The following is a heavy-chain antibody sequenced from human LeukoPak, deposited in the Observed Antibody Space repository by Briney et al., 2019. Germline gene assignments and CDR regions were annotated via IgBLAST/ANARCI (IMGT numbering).Heavy chain of an antibody. D-gene: IGHD3-22*01. CDR2: ISGTGGIT. Sequence: PGGSLRLSCAASGCTFSSFAVSWVRQAPGKGLEWVSGISGTGGITLYADSVKGRFTISRDNSKNTLYLQMNSLRAEDTAVYYCAKVPYRYYYDSSGYPHSWGQGTLVTVSS. V-gene: IGHV3-23*01. CDR1: GCTFSSFA. CDR3: AKVPYRYYYDSSGYPHS. J-gene: IGHJ4*02.